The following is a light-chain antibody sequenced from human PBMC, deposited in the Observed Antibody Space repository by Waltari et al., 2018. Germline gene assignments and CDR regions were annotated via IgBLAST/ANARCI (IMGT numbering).Light chain of an antibody. CDR2: KVS. CDR3: MQGTHPMYT. J-gene: IGKJ2*01. CDR1: QSLVHSDGNTY. Sequence: DVVMTQSPLSLPVTLGQPASISCRSSQSLVHSDGNTYLNRFQQRPGQSPRRLIYKVSNRDSGVPDRFSGSGSGTDFTLKISRVEAEDVGVYFCMQGTHPMYTFGQGTKLEIK. V-gene: IGKV2-30*02.